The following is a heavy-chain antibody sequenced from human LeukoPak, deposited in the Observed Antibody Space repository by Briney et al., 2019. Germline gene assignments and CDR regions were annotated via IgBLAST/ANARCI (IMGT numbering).Heavy chain of an antibody. J-gene: IGHJ6*04. CDR3: GRLVPAVFPGMDV. CDR2: IYYSGST. D-gene: IGHD2-2*01. V-gene: IGHV4-39*01. Sequence: SETLSLTCTVSGGSISSSNYYWAWIRQPPGKGLEWIGSIYYSGSTYYNPSLKSRVTISVDTSKNQFSLKLSSVTAADTAVFYCGRLVPAVFPGMDVWGKGTTVTVS. CDR1: GGSISSSNYY.